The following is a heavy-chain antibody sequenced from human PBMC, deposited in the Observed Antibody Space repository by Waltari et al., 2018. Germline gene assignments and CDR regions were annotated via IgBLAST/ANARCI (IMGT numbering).Heavy chain of an antibody. CDR1: GFTFSSYS. D-gene: IGHD1-26*01. CDR3: ASAREGSRGRDY. V-gene: IGHV3-21*01. J-gene: IGHJ4*02. CDR2: ISSSSSYI. Sequence: EVQLVESGGGLVKPGGSLRLSCAASGFTFSSYSMNWVRQAPGKELEWVSSISSSSSYIYYADSVKGRFTISRDNAKNSLYLQMNSLRAEDTAVYYCASAREGSRGRDYWGQGTLVTVSS.